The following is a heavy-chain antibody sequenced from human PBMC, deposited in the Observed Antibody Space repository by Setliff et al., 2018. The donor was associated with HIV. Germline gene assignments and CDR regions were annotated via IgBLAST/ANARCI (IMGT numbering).Heavy chain of an antibody. J-gene: IGHJ4*02. D-gene: IGHD3-16*02. V-gene: IGHV4-61*02. Sequence: SETLSLTCTVADGSISTGSYYGSWVRQPAGRGLEWIGRIYTSGSTNYNPSLKSRVTMSVDTSKNQFSLNLTSVTAADTAVYYCARGRFVGFDYWGQGTLVTVSS. CDR1: DGSISTGSYY. CDR2: IYTSGST. CDR3: ARGRFVGFDY.